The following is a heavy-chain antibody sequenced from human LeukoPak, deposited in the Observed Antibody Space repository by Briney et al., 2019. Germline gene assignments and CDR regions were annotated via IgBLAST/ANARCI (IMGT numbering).Heavy chain of an antibody. Sequence: SETLSLTSAVSVYSISSGYYWGWIRQPPGKGLEWSGSIYHSGSTYYNPSLKSRVTISVDTSKNQFSLKLSSVTAADTAVYYCARVNSGGSCYDYWGQGTLVTVSS. J-gene: IGHJ4*02. CDR3: ARVNSGGSCYDY. V-gene: IGHV4-38-2*01. CDR2: IYHSGST. CDR1: VYSISSGYY. D-gene: IGHD2-15*01.